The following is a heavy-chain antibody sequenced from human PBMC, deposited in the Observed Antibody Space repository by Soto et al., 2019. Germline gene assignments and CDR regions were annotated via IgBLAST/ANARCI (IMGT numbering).Heavy chain of an antibody. D-gene: IGHD3-9*01. CDR1: GFTFSTYG. J-gene: IGHJ4*02. Sequence: QVQLVESGGGVVQPGRSLRLSCAASGFTFSTYGMHWVRQAPGKGLEWVALIWSDGSNKYYADSVKGRFNISRDNSKKTLYLQMNSLSAEDTAVYYCVRVFDTYYFDLWGQGNMVTVSS. V-gene: IGHV3-33*01. CDR3: VRVFDTYYFDL. CDR2: IWSDGSNK.